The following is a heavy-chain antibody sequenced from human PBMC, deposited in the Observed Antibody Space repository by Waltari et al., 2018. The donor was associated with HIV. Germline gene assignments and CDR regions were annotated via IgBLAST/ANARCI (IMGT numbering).Heavy chain of an antibody. D-gene: IGHD1-26*01. CDR3: AEVTGGSYSWLNY. CDR2: IYYTGST. CDR1: GGSISRSSYY. J-gene: IGHJ4*02. Sequence: QLQLQESGPGLVKISETLSLTCTVSGGSISRSSYYWGWIRQPPGKGLEWIGSIYYTGSTYYNPSLKSRVTMSVDASKNQFSLKLSSVTAADTAVYFCAEVTGGSYSWLNYWGQGTLVIVSS. V-gene: IGHV4-39*07.